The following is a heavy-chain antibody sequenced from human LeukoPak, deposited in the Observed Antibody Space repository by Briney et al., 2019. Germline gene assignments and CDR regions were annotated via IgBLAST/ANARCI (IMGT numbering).Heavy chain of an antibody. CDR1: GGSISSSSYY. CDR2: IYYSGST. J-gene: IGHJ3*02. Sequence: SETLSLTCTVSGGSISSSSYYWGWIRQPPGKGLEWIGSIYYSGSTYYNPSLKSRVTLSVDTSKNQFSLKLSSVTAADTAVYYCARLGWLLTLYAFDIWGQGTMVTVSS. V-gene: IGHV4-39*01. D-gene: IGHD3-22*01. CDR3: ARLGWLLTLYAFDI.